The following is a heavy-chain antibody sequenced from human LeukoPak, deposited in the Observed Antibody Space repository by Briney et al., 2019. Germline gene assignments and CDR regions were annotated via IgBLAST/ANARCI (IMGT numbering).Heavy chain of an antibody. CDR3: ARERDIVVVPAAPTPLLY. J-gene: IGHJ4*02. Sequence: ASVKVSCKASGYTFTSYYMHWVRQAPGQGLEWMGIISPSGGSTSYAQKFQGRVTMTRDMSTSTVYMELSSLRSEDTAVYYCARERDIVVVPAAPTPLLYWGQGTLVTVSS. D-gene: IGHD2-2*01. CDR1: GYTFTSYY. CDR2: ISPSGGST. V-gene: IGHV1-46*01.